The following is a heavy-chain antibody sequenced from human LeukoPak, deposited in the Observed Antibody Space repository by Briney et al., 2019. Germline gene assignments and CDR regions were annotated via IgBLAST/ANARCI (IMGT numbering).Heavy chain of an antibody. J-gene: IGHJ4*02. V-gene: IGHV3-30*04. CDR1: GFTFSSYA. D-gene: IGHD4-11*01. CDR2: ISYDGSNK. CDR3: ARDLGYSGPYYFGH. Sequence: GGSLRLSCAASGFTFSSYAMHWVRQAPGKGLEWLAVISYDGSNKYYADSVKGRFTISRDNFKNTLFLQLNSLTAEDTAVYYCARDLGYSGPYYFGHWGQGTLVTVSS.